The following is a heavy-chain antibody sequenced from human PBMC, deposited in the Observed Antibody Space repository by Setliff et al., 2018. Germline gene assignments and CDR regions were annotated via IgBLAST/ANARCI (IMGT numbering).Heavy chain of an antibody. CDR3: AKSSGSSSSTNLEY. CDR1: GFTFFSYT. V-gene: IGHV3-23*01. D-gene: IGHD6-6*01. Sequence: SLKISCPTSGFTFFSYTMNWVRQAPGKGLEWVSAITDDGGTTHYAGSVKGRFTIARDNSNSTLYLQMNSLRVEDTALYYCAKSSGSSSSTNLEYLGPGTLVTVSS. J-gene: IGHJ4*02. CDR2: ITDDGGTT.